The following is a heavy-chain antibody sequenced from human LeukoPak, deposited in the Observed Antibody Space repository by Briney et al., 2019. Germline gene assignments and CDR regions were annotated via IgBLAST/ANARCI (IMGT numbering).Heavy chain of an antibody. D-gene: IGHD6-6*01. Sequence: PGGSLRLSCAASGFTFDDYGMSWVRQAPGKGLEWVSGINWNGGSTGYADSVKGRFTISRDNAKNSLYLQMNSLRAEDTAVYYCASVVPYYYYYMDVWGKGTTVTVSS. CDR1: GFTFDDYG. J-gene: IGHJ6*03. CDR3: ASVVPYYYYYMDV. CDR2: INWNGGST. V-gene: IGHV3-20*04.